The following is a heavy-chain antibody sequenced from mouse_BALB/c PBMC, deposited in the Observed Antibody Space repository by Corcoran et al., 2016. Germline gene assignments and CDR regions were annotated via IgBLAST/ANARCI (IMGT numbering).Heavy chain of an antibody. V-gene: IGHV9-3-1*01. J-gene: IGHJ2*01. Sequence: QIQLVQSGPELKKPGETVKISCKASGYTFTNYGMNWVKQAPGKGLKWMGWINTYTGEPTYADDFKGRFAFSLETSASTAYLQINNLKNEDTATYFCARNSATPFFDYWGQGTTLTVSS. CDR1: GYTFTNYG. CDR2: INTYTGEP. D-gene: IGHD1-2*01. CDR3: ARNSATPFFDY.